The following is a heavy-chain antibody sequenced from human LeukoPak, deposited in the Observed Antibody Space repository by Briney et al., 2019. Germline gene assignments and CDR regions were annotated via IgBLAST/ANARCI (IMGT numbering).Heavy chain of an antibody. CDR2: ISAYNGNT. D-gene: IGHD3-22*01. J-gene: IGHJ4*02. V-gene: IGHV1-18*01. CDR3: ARPSPDSSGYYLPDY. Sequence: ASVKVSCKASGYTFTSYGISWVRQAPGQGLEWMEWISAYNGNTNYAQKLQGRVTMTTDTSTSTAYMELRSLRSDDTAVYYCARPSPDSSGYYLPDYWGQGTLVTVSS. CDR1: GYTFTSYG.